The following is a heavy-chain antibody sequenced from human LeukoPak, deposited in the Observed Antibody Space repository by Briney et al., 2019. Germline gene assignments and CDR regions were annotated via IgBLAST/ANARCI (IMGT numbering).Heavy chain of an antibody. CDR3: AGGVGATFGTNYFDY. V-gene: IGHV4-4*02. Sequence: PSETLSLTCGVSGGSISSSNWWNWVRQPPGKGLEWIGEIYLSGSTNYSPSLKSRVTISVDKSKNQFSLKLSSVTAADTAVYYCAGGVGATFGTNYFDYWGQGTLVTVSS. J-gene: IGHJ4*02. D-gene: IGHD1-26*01. CDR1: GGSISSSNW. CDR2: IYLSGST.